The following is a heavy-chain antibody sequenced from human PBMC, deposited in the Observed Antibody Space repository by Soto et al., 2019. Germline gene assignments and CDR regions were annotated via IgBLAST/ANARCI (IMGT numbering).Heavy chain of an antibody. CDR2: IYYSGST. D-gene: IGHD1-26*01. V-gene: IGHV4-39*01. CDR3: ARHRRVGTTRAYAFEI. J-gene: IGHJ3*02. CDR1: GGSINIIDYY. Sequence: QLQLQESGPGLVKPSETLSLICAASGGSINIIDYYWDWIRQPPGKGLEWIGSIYYSGSTYSNPPLQSRVTISIDTSKNQFSLKLNSVTAADTAVYYCARHRRVGTTRAYAFEIWGQGTLVTVSS.